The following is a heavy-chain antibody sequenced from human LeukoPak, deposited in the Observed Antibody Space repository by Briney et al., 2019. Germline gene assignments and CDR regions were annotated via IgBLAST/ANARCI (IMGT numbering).Heavy chain of an antibody. CDR3: ARQDGYSGYDGGFDS. D-gene: IGHD5-12*01. J-gene: IGHJ4*02. V-gene: IGHV4-59*08. Sequence: SETLSLTCTVSGGSISGYYWSWIRQPPGKGLEWIGYIYYSGSTKYNPSLKSRVTISVDTSKNQFSLKLSSVTAADTAVYYCARQDGYSGYDGGFDSWGQGTLVTLSS. CDR2: IYYSGST. CDR1: GGSISGYY.